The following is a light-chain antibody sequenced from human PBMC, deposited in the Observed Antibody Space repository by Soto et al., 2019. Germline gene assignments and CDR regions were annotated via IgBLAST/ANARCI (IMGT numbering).Light chain of an antibody. CDR1: SSDVGGYNY. Sequence: QSALTQPRSASGSPGQSVTISCTGSSSDVGGYNYVSWYQQHPGKAPKFMIYNVSKRPSGVPDRFSGSKSVNTAFLTISGLQADDAADYYCCSYAGSYTYVFGTWTKVTVL. CDR3: CSYAGSYTYV. J-gene: IGLJ1*01. V-gene: IGLV2-11*01. CDR2: NVS.